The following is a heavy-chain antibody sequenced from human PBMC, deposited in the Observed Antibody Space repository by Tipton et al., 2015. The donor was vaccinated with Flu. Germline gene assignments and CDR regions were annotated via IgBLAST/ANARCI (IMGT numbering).Heavy chain of an antibody. D-gene: IGHD3-22*01. J-gene: IGHJ3*02. V-gene: IGHV3-74*01. Sequence: SLRLSCAASGFTFSSYWMHWVRQAPGKGLVWVSRINSDGSSTSYADSMKGRFTISRDNAKNTLYLQMNSLRAEDTAVYYCARGPDTYYYDSSGPRGAFDIWGQGIMVTVSS. CDR3: ARGPDTYYYDSSGPRGAFDI. CDR2: INSDGSST. CDR1: GFTFSSYW.